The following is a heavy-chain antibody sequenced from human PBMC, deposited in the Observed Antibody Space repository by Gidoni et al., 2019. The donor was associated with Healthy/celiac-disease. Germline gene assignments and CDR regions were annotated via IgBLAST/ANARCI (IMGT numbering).Heavy chain of an antibody. D-gene: IGHD3-22*01. CDR3: ASSDSAVVIN. Sequence: EVQLVESGGGLVQPGGSLRLSCAAYGFTFSSYEMKWVRKAPGKGLEWVSYISSSGSTIYYADSVKGRFTISRDNAKNSLYLQMNSLRAEDTAVYYCASSDSAVVINWGQGTLVTVSS. J-gene: IGHJ4*02. CDR2: ISSSGSTI. CDR1: GFTFSSYE. V-gene: IGHV3-48*03.